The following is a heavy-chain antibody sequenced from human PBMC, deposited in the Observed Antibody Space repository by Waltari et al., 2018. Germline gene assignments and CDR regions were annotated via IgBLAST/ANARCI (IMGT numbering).Heavy chain of an antibody. J-gene: IGHJ4*02. Sequence: QVQLVQSGARVKKPGATVRGPCKASGTPFIRHDINWVRQAPGQGLEWMGWMNPERGSTGYAQKFQGRVTMTRNTSVSTAYLELSSLKSEDTAVYFCARVKGNSGYDPFQHWGQGTPVTVSS. D-gene: IGHD5-12*01. CDR3: ARVKGNSGYDPFQH. CDR1: GTPFIRHD. CDR2: MNPERGST. V-gene: IGHV1-8*01.